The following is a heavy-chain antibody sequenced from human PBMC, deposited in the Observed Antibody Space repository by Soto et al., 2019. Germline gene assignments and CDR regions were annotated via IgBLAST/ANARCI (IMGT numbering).Heavy chain of an antibody. J-gene: IGHJ6*02. CDR3: ARGASAPIAAYPLLYYYYSGMDV. Sequence: SETLSLTCAVYGGSFSGYYWSWIRQPPGKGLEWIGEINHSGSTNYNPSLKSRVTISVDTSKNQFSLKLSSVTAADTAVYYCARGASAPIAAYPLLYYYYSGMDVWGQGTTVTVSS. CDR2: INHSGST. V-gene: IGHV4-34*01. D-gene: IGHD6-13*01. CDR1: GGSFSGYY.